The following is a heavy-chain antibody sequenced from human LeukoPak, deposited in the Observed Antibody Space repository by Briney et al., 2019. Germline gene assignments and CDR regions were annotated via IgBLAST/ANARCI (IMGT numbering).Heavy chain of an antibody. CDR3: ANQRGGF. CDR1: GFIFSSYP. CDR2: ISGTAENT. D-gene: IGHD3-10*01. J-gene: IGHJ4*02. V-gene: IGHV3-23*01. Sequence: GGSLRLSCAASGFIFSSYPMSWVRQAPGKGLEWVSAISGTAENTYSTDSVKGRFSISRDNSRNTVHLQMNSLRPEETAVYYCANQRGGFWGQGTLVTVSS.